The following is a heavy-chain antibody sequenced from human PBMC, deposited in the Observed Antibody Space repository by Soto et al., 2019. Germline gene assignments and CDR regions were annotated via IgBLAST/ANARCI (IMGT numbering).Heavy chain of an antibody. CDR1: GYSFTSYW. J-gene: IGHJ6*02. CDR3: AKGYCSGGSCLGKDGMDV. V-gene: IGHV5-10-1*01. D-gene: IGHD2-15*01. CDR2: IDPRDSYT. Sequence: EVQLVQSGAEVKKPGESLRISCKGSGYSFTSYWISWVRQMPGKGLEWMGRIDPRDSYTNYSPSFQGHVTISADKSISTAYLQWSSLKASDTAMYYCAKGYCSGGSCLGKDGMDVWGQGTTVTVSS.